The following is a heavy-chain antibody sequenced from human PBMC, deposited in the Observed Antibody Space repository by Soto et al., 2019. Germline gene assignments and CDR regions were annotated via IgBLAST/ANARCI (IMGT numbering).Heavy chain of an antibody. CDR1: GFTFSSYS. CDR3: ARNGYCSSTSCYSSWFDP. Sequence: EVQLVESGGGLVKPGGSLRLSCAASGFTFSSYSMNWVRQAPGKGLEWVSSISSSSSYIYYADSVKGRFTISRDNAKNSLYLQMNSLRADDTAVYYCARNGYCSSTSCYSSWFDPWGQGTLVTVSS. D-gene: IGHD2-2*01. CDR2: ISSSSSYI. J-gene: IGHJ5*02. V-gene: IGHV3-21*01.